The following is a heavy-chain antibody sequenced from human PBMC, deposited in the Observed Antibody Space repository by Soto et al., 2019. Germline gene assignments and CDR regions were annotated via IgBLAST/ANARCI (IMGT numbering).Heavy chain of an antibody. Sequence: SETLSLTCTVSGGSISSSSYYWGWIRQPPGKGLEWIGSIYYSGSTNYNPSLNSRVTISVDTSKNQFSLKLSSVTAADTAVYYCARHRNGGWSSFFDYWGQGTLVTVSS. J-gene: IGHJ4*02. CDR1: GGSISSSSYY. CDR3: ARHRNGGWSSFFDY. CDR2: IYYSGST. V-gene: IGHV4-39*01. D-gene: IGHD6-19*01.